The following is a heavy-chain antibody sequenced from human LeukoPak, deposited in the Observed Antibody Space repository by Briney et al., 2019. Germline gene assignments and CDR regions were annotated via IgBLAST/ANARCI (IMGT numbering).Heavy chain of an antibody. CDR2: ISGSGGDT. V-gene: IGHV3-23*01. CDR3: ATAGADFWSGSDY. Sequence: GGSLRLSCAVSGFTFSSYAMTWVRQASGKGLEWVSAISGSGGDTYYADSVKGRFTISRDNSKNTLYLQMNSLRAEDTAVYYCATAGADFWSGSDYWGQGTLVTVSS. J-gene: IGHJ4*02. CDR1: GFTFSSYA. D-gene: IGHD3-3*01.